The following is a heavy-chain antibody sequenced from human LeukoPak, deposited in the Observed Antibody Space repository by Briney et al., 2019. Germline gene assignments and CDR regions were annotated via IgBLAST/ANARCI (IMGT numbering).Heavy chain of an antibody. CDR3: ARDRRAVADTIDY. D-gene: IGHD6-19*01. Sequence: SVKVSCKASGGTFSSYAISWVRQAPGQGLEWMGGIIPIFGTANYAQKFQGRVTITADESTSTAYMELSSLRSEDTAVYYCARDRRAVADTIDYWGQGTLVTVSS. CDR1: GGTFSSYA. CDR2: IIPIFGTA. J-gene: IGHJ4*02. V-gene: IGHV1-69*01.